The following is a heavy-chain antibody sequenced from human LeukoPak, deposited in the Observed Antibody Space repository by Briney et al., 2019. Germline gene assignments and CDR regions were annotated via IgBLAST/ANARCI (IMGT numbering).Heavy chain of an antibody. CDR2: IYFSGST. CDR3: ARNGPSSSSFPGGAFDI. V-gene: IGHV4-39*01. D-gene: IGHD6-13*01. CDR1: GDSISSSSYY. J-gene: IGHJ3*02. Sequence: SETLSLTCIVSGDSISSSSYYWGRIRQPPGKGLEYIGNIYFSGSTYYNPSLKSRVTISVDTSKNQFSLKLTSVTAADTAFYYCARNGPSSSSFPGGAFDIWGQGTMVTVSS.